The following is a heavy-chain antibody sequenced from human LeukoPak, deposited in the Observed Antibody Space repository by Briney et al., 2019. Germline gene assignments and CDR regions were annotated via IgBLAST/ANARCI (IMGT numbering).Heavy chain of an antibody. CDR2: RNDYCSTA. V-gene: IGHV3-74*01. CDR1: GFTFSLNC. Sequence: GGSLTLSCAASGFTFSLNCKHWVCQRPAKGLMLVSRRNDYCSTADYADSVKGRFTMSRDNAKGKVFLEMRGLTVEDTAIYFCVRERIYYSDLAYKERENFDPWGRGTLVTVSS. D-gene: IGHD1-26*01. J-gene: IGHJ5*02. CDR3: VRERIYYSDLAYKERENFDP.